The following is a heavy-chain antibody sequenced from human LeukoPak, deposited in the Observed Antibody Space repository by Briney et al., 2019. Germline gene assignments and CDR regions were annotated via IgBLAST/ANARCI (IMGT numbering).Heavy chain of an antibody. V-gene: IGHV3-20*01. D-gene: IGHD2-21*01. J-gene: IGHJ4*02. CDR3: ATYSCTHANCYMFDY. CDR2: INWNGGST. Sequence: SGGSLRLSCAASGFTFDDYGMSWVRQAPGKGLEWVSGINWNGGSTGYADSVKGRFTISRDNAKNSLYLQMNSLRDEDTAVYHCATYSCTHANCYMFDYWGQGTLVTVSS. CDR1: GFTFDDYG.